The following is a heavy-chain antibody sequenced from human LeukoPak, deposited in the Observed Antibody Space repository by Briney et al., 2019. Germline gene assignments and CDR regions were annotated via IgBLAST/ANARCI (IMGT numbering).Heavy chain of an antibody. J-gene: IGHJ4*02. CDR1: GFSLSGYW. D-gene: IGHD2-8*01. CDR3: TRDRNARATKEDRYDY. Sequence: GGSLRLSCAVSGFSLSGYWMTWVRQAPGKGLEWVANIREDGSERNYVDSVKGRFIISRDNARNSLYLQMNSLRPEDMAVYYCTRDRNARATKEDRYDYWGQGTLVTVSS. CDR2: IREDGSER. V-gene: IGHV3-7*01.